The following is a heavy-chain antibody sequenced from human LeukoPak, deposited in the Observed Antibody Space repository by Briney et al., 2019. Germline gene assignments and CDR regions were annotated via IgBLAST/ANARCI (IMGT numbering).Heavy chain of an antibody. V-gene: IGHV1-58*02. J-gene: IGHJ4*02. CDR3: AAWPYYYDSSGYFDY. Sequence: GASVKVSCKASGFTFTSSAMQWVRQARGQRLEWIGWIVVGSGNTNYAQKFQERVTITRDMSTSTAYMELSSLRSEDTAVYYCAAWPYYYDSSGYFDYWGQGTLVTVSS. CDR2: IVVGSGNT. CDR1: GFTFTSSA. D-gene: IGHD3-22*01.